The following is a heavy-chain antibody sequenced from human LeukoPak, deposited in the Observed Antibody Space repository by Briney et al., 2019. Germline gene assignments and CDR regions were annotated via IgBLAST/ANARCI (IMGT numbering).Heavy chain of an antibody. CDR3: ARGNVLRFLEYNWFDP. J-gene: IGHJ5*02. V-gene: IGHV4-34*01. CDR2: INHSGST. Sequence: SETLSLTCTVSGGSISSYYWSWIRQPPGKGLEWIGEINHSGSTNYNPSLKSRVTISVDTSKNQFSLKLSSVTAADTAVYYCARGNVLRFLEYNWFDPWGQGTLVTVSS. D-gene: IGHD3-3*01. CDR1: GGSISSYY.